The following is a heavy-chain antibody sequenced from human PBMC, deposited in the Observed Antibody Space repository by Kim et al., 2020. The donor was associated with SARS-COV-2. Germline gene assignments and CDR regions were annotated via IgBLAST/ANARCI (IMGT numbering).Heavy chain of an antibody. V-gene: IGHV4-39*07. Sequence: SEILSLTCTVSGGSISSSSSYWGWIRQPPGKGLEWIGSIYYSGNIYYNPSLKSRVTISVDTSKNQFSLKLSSVIAADTAIYYCARDDYMRSGSYYTFDYWGQGTLVTVSS. CDR2: IYYSGNI. J-gene: IGHJ4*02. CDR1: GGSISSSSSY. D-gene: IGHD1-26*01. CDR3: ARDDYMRSGSYYTFDY.